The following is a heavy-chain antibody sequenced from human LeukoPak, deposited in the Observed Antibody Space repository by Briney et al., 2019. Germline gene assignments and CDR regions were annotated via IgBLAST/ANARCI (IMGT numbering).Heavy chain of an antibody. CDR2: IGGSSSSM. D-gene: IGHD3-10*01. V-gene: IGHV3-21*01. Sequence: GGSLRLSCTASGFTFSTYSMSWVRQAPGKGLEWVSSIGGSSSSMFYAGSVKGRFTISRDNAKNSLYLQMNSLRVEDTAIYYCARELADGSQRFDPWGQGTLVTVSS. J-gene: IGHJ5*02. CDR3: ARELADGSQRFDP. CDR1: GFTFSTYS.